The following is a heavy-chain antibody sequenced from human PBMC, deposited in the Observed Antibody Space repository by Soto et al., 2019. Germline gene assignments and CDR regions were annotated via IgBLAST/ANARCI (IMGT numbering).Heavy chain of an antibody. CDR2: IYYSGST. V-gene: IGHV4-59*12. J-gene: IGHJ4*02. CDR3: ARGFDSGKFYAFES. Sequence: PSETLSLICTVSGGSISSYYWSWIRQPPGKGLEWIGSIYYSGSTYYNPSLKSRVTISVDTSKNQFSLNLSSVTAADTAVYYCARGFDSGKFYAFESWGQGTQVTVSS. D-gene: IGHD1-26*01. CDR1: GGSISSYY.